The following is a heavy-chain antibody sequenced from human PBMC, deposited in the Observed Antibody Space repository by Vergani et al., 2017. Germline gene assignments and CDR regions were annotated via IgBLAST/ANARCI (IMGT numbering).Heavy chain of an antibody. D-gene: IGHD1-26*01. CDR3: ARDREGGEDY. J-gene: IGHJ4*02. V-gene: IGHV3-21*01. CDR2: ISSSSSYI. CDR1: GFTFSSYS. Sequence: EVQLVESGGGLVKPGGSLRLSCAASGFTFSSYSMNWVRQAPGKGLEWVSSISSSSSYIYYAYSVKGRFTISRDNAKNSLYLQMNSLRAEDTAVYYCARDREGGEDYWGQGTLVTVSS.